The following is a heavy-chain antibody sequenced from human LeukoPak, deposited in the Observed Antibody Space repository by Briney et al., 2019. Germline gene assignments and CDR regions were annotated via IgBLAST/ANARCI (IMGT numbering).Heavy chain of an antibody. D-gene: IGHD4-23*01. V-gene: IGHV3-23*01. CDR3: ARKLGANYYYGLDV. J-gene: IGHJ6*02. CDR1: GFTFSSYA. Sequence: GSLILSCSASGFTFSSYAMSWVRQDPGKGLEWVSTIIISFSDDNTYYADSVKGRFTISRDNSKSTLYLQMNSVRADDTAVYYCARKLGANYYYGLDVWGQGTTVTDSS. CDR2: IIISFSDDNT.